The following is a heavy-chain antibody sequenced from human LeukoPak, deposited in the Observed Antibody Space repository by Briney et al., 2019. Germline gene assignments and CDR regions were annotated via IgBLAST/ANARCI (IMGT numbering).Heavy chain of an antibody. CDR3: ARDVARHYYFDY. Sequence: GGCLRLSCADSGFTFSRYSMNWVRQAPGKGLEWVSYISSSSSTIYYADSVKGRFTTSRDNAKNSLYLQMNSLRDEDTALYCCARDVARHYYFDYWGQGTLVTVSS. J-gene: IGHJ4*02. V-gene: IGHV3-48*02. CDR2: ISSSSSTI. CDR1: GFTFSRYS.